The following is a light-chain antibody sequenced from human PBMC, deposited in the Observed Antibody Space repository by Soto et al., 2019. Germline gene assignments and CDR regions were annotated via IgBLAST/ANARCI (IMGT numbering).Light chain of an antibody. V-gene: IGLV2-23*02. CDR2: EVT. CDR3: CSYAGSSTYG. CDR1: SSDVGSYNL. J-gene: IGLJ1*01. Sequence: QSVLTQPASVSGSPGQSITISCTGTSSDVGSYNLVSWYQQHPGKAPKLMISEVTKRPSGVSNRFSGSKSGNTASLTISGLQAEDEADYCCCSYAGSSTYGFATGTKVTVL.